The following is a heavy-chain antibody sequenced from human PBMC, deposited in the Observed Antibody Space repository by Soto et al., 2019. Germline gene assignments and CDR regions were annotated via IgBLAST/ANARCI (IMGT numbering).Heavy chain of an antibody. V-gene: IGHV1-8*01. J-gene: IGHJ4*02. CDR2: MNPNSGDT. CDR1: GYAFTSYE. D-gene: IGHD3-10*01. Sequence: QVQLVQSGAEVKKPGASVKVSCKASGYAFTSYEINWVRQATGQGLEWMGWMNPNSGDTGYAQKFQGRVTMTRNTSISTAYMELSSLRSEDTAVYYCARGELLWFGELLRWGQGTLVTVSS. CDR3: ARGELLWFGELLR.